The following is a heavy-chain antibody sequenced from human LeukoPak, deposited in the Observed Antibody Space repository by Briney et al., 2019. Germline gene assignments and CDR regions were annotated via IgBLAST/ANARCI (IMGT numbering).Heavy chain of an antibody. CDR1: GFTFSEYW. Sequence: GGSLRLSCAASGFTFSEYWMSWVRQAPGKGLEWVANINQDGSETYYVDSVEGRFTISRDNAKNSLFLQMSSLRAEDTAVYFCSGDPGDYWGQGPLVTVSS. CDR3: SGDPGDY. CDR2: INQDGSET. V-gene: IGHV3-7*04. J-gene: IGHJ4*02. D-gene: IGHD7-27*01.